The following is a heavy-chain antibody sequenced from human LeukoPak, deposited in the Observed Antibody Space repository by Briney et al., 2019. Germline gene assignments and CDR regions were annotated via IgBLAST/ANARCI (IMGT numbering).Heavy chain of an antibody. D-gene: IGHD2-2*02. V-gene: IGHV3-23*01. J-gene: IGHJ4*02. CDR3: AKPLEGGRYCSSTSCYTFGY. CDR1: RFTCSSYA. CDR2: LSGGGGST. Sequence: PGVSLTCYCAASRFTCSSYAMGWLRPAPGMGRVWVLALSGGGGSTYYADSVKGRFTISRDNSKNTLYLQMNSLRAEDTAVYYCAKPLEGGRYCSSTSCYTFGYWGQGTLVTVSS.